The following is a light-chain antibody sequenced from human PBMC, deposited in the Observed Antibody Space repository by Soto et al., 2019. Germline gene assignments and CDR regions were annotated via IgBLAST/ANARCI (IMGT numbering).Light chain of an antibody. Sequence: IVWTQSPATLYLSPGERATLSCRASQSVSSYLAWYQQKPGQAPRLLIYDASNRATGIPARFSGSGSGTDFTLTISSLEPEDFAVYYCQQRSNWPGTFGQGTKVDIK. CDR3: QQRSNWPGT. CDR2: DAS. V-gene: IGKV3-11*01. J-gene: IGKJ1*01. CDR1: QSVSSY.